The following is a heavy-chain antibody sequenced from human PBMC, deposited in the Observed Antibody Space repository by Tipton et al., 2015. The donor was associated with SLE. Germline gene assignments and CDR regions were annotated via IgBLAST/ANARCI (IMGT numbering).Heavy chain of an antibody. CDR3: ARDSASYYRSPVY. D-gene: IGHD3-10*01. Sequence: SLRLSCAASGFTFSSYSMNWVRQAPGKGLEWVSSISSSSSYIYYAESVKGRFTISRDNAKNSLYLQMNSLRAEDTAVYYCARDSASYYRSPVYWGQGTL. CDR1: GFTFSSYS. J-gene: IGHJ1*01. CDR2: ISSSSSYI. V-gene: IGHV3-21*03.